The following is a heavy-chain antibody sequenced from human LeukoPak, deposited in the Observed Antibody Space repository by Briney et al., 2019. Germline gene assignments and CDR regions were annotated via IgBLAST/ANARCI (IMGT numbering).Heavy chain of an antibody. CDR2: ISHDGSNK. CDR1: GFTFDDYA. CDR3: AREGVVGAILGY. J-gene: IGHJ4*02. D-gene: IGHD1-26*01. Sequence: GRSLRLSCAASGFTFDDYAMHWVRQAPGKGLEWVALISHDGSNKDYGDSVKGRFTISRDNSKNTLYLQMNSLKPEDTAVYYCAREGVVGAILGYWGQGTLVTVSS. V-gene: IGHV3-30*03.